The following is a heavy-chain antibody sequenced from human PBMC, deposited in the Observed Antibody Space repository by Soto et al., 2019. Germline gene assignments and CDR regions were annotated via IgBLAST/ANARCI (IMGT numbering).Heavy chain of an antibody. D-gene: IGHD3-22*01. Sequence: QVQLQESGPGLVKPSETLSLTCTVSGVSISSSYWSWIRQSPGKEMQWIGYIYYSGSVKYNPSLNSRVTISADMSRNQVSLRVTPVTAADTALYYCARGMYDSSGFSNPFDIWGQGTMVTVSS. CDR3: ARGMYDSSGFSNPFDI. CDR2: IYYSGSV. J-gene: IGHJ3*02. V-gene: IGHV4-59*01. CDR1: GVSISSSY.